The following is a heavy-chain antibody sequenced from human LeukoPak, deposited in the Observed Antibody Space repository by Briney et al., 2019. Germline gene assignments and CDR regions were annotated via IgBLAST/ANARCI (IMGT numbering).Heavy chain of an antibody. Sequence: GGSLRLSCAASGFTVSSSYMSWVRQAPGKGLEWVSVIYSGGSTYYADSVKGRFTISRDNSKNTLYLQMNSLRAEDTAVYYCARDNVETSGWSTFDYWGQGTLATVSS. CDR1: GFTVSSSY. J-gene: IGHJ4*02. CDR3: ARDNVETSGWSTFDY. D-gene: IGHD6-19*01. CDR2: IYSGGST. V-gene: IGHV3-66*01.